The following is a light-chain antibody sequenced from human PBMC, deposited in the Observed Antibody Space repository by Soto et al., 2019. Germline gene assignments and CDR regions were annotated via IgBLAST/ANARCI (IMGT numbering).Light chain of an antibody. CDR2: GAS. CDR1: QSVRSSY. Sequence: EIVLTQSPGTLSLSPGGRATLSCRASQSVRSSYLAWYQQRPGQAPRLLIFGASFRATGIPDRFSGSGSGTDFTLTISRLEPEDVAVYYCQHYGSPFTFGGGTKVEIK. CDR3: QHYGSPFT. V-gene: IGKV3-20*01. J-gene: IGKJ4*01.